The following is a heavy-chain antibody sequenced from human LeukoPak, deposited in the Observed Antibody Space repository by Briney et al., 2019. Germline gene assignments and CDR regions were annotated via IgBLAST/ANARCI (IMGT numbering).Heavy chain of an antibody. Sequence: PSETLSLTCTVSGGSISSYYWSWIRQPPGKGLEWLGYIYYTGSTSYSPSLKSRVTISLDTSKNQFSLMLSPVTAADTAVYYCATLSTVVVIRASPDYWGQGTLVTVSS. CDR2: IYYTGST. J-gene: IGHJ4*02. V-gene: IGHV4-59*08. D-gene: IGHD3-22*01. CDR1: GGSISSYY. CDR3: ATLSTVVVIRASPDY.